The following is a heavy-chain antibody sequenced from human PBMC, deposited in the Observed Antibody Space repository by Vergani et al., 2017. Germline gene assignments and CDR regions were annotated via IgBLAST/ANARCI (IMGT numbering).Heavy chain of an antibody. V-gene: IGHV4-61*02. Sequence: QVQLQESGPGLVKPSQTLSLTCTVSGGSISSGSYYWSWIRQPAGKGLEWIGRIYTSGSTNYNPSLKSRVTISVDTSKNQFSLKLSSVPAADTAVYYCARAAIYYDNNPTGEPWGQGTLVTVSS. CDR1: GGSISSGSYY. J-gene: IGHJ5*02. D-gene: IGHD3-22*01. CDR2: IYTSGST. CDR3: ARAAIYYDNNPTGEP.